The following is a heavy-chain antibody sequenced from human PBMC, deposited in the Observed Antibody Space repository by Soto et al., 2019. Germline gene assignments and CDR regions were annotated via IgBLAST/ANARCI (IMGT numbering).Heavy chain of an antibody. V-gene: IGHV4-59*01. D-gene: IGHD4-17*01. CDR2: VYYTGTT. J-gene: IGHJ4*02. CDR1: GGSIGSYH. CDR3: ARDTVLTGMFDF. Sequence: SETLSLTCTVSGGSIGSYHWSWVRQPPGKGLEWIASVYYTGTTNYNPSLGSRVTISIDAPENQISLRLTSVTAADTAFYYCARDTVLTGMFDFWGQGTLVTVSS.